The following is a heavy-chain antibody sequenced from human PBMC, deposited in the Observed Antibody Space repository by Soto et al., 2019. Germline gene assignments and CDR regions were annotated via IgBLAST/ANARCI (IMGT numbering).Heavy chain of an antibody. CDR1: GGTFSSYA. D-gene: IGHD2-2*01. Sequence: QVQLVQSGAEVKKPGSSVKVPCKASGGTFSSYAISWVRQAPGQGLEWMGGIIPISDTTNYAQKFQGRVTITADESTSTAYMELSSLRSEDTAVYYCARSQGSSTSLEIYYYYYYGMDVWCQGTTVTVSS. CDR3: ARSQGSSTSLEIYYYYYYGMDV. CDR2: IIPISDTT. V-gene: IGHV1-69*01. J-gene: IGHJ6*02.